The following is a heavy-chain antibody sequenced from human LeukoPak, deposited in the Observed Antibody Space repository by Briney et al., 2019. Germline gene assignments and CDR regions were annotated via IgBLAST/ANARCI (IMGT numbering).Heavy chain of an antibody. J-gene: IGHJ3*02. CDR2: ISSSSSYI. CDR1: GFTFSSYS. V-gene: IGHV3-21*01. D-gene: IGHD2-2*01. Sequence: GGSLRLSCAASGFTFSSYSMNWVRQAPGKGLEWVSSISSSSSYIYYADSVKGRFTISRDNAKNSLYLQMNSLRAEDTAVYYCARDALDIVVVGQDAFDIWGQGTMVTVSS. CDR3: ARDALDIVVVGQDAFDI.